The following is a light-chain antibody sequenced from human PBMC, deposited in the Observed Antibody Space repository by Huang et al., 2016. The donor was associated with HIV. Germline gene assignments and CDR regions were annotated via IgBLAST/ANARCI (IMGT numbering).Light chain of an antibody. V-gene: IGKV3-15*01. CDR3: QQYNKWPRNT. CDR2: GSF. CDR1: QSVSIN. J-gene: IGKJ2*01. Sequence: EIVMTQSPVTLSVSPGERADLSCRASQSVSINLTWNQQKPGQSPRLLIYGSFNRATVIPARFNGSGSGTDFTLTLSSLQSEDFAVYYCQQYNKWPRNTFGQGTKLEIK.